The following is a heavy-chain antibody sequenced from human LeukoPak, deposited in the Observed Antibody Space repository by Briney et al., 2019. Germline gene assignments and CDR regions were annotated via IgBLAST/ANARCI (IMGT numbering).Heavy chain of an antibody. Sequence: SETLSLTCAVYGGSFSGYYWSWIRQPPGKGLEWIGYIYYSGSTNYNPSLKSRVTISVDTSKNQFSLKLSSVTAADTAVYYCAREKDYRVSWGHYYYMDVWGKGTTVTISS. D-gene: IGHD3-10*01. V-gene: IGHV4-59*01. CDR1: GGSFSGYY. J-gene: IGHJ6*03. CDR2: IYYSGST. CDR3: AREKDYRVSWGHYYYMDV.